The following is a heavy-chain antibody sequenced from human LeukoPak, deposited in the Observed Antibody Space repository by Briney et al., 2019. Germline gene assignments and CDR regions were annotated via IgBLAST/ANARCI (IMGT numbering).Heavy chain of an antibody. D-gene: IGHD4-17*01. V-gene: IGHV4-34*01. Sequence: SETLSLTCAVYGGSFSGYYWSWIRQPPGKGLEWIGEINHSGSTNYNPSLKSRVTISVDTSKNQSSLKLSSVTAADTAVYYCARIRRSTVYYFDYWGQGTLVTVSS. CDR1: GGSFSGYY. CDR2: INHSGST. CDR3: ARIRRSTVYYFDY. J-gene: IGHJ4*02.